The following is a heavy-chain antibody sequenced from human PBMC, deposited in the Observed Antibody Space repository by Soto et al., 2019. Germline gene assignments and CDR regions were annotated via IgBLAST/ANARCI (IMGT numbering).Heavy chain of an antibody. D-gene: IGHD3-10*01. J-gene: IGHJ6*03. CDR2: TRNKANSYTT. CDR3: AREVGSGSYSVYYYYMDV. Sequence: GGSLRLSCAASGFTFSDHYMDWVRQAPGKGLEWVGRTRNKANSYTTEYAASVKGRFTISRDDSKNSLYLQMNSLKTEDTAVYYCAREVGSGSYSVYYYYMDVWGKGTTVTVSS. CDR1: GFTFSDHY. V-gene: IGHV3-72*01.